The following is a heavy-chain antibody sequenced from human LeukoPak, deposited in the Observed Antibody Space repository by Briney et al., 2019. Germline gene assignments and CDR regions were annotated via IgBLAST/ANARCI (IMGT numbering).Heavy chain of an antibody. CDR2: IKEDGSEK. CDR1: GFMFSSYW. CDR3: ARGYSRAAFDI. J-gene: IGHJ3*02. D-gene: IGHD2-15*01. Sequence: GGSLRLSCAASGFMFSSYWMTWVRQAPGKGLEWVANIKEDGSEKYYVDSVKGRFTVSRDNAKNSLLLQMNSLRAEDTALYYCARGYSRAAFDIWGQGTMVTVSS. V-gene: IGHV3-7*01.